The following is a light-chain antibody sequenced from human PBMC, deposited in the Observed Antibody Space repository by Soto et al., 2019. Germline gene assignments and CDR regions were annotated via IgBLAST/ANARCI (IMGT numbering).Light chain of an antibody. CDR1: QSIDSY. V-gene: IGKV1-39*01. Sequence: DIQMTQSPSSLSASVGDRVTITCRASQSIDSYLNWYQQKPGKAPNLLIYAASTLQSGVPSRFSATAYGTDFTLTIRSLEPEDFATYYCQQYNSYWTFGQGTKVDIK. CDR2: AAS. CDR3: QQYNSYWT. J-gene: IGKJ1*01.